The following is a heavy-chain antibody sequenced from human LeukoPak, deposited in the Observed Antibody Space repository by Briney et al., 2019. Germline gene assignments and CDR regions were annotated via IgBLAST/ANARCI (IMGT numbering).Heavy chain of an antibody. D-gene: IGHD1-1*01. CDR1: GDSVSSSNVG. J-gene: IGHJ5*02. Sequence: SQTLSLTCAISGDSVSSSNVGWHWVRQSPSRGLEWLGRTYYRSKWYNDYAVSVQSRVTINPDTSKSQFSLQLNSVTPEDTAVYFCARDFNWALDAWGQGSLVTVSS. CDR2: TYYRSKWYN. V-gene: IGHV6-1*01. CDR3: ARDFNWALDA.